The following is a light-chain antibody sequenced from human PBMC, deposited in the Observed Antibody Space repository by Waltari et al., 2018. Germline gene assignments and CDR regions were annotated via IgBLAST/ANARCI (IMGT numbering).Light chain of an antibody. CDR3: QQHDKSPWT. V-gene: IGKV1-5*01. Sequence: DIQMTQSPSSLSASVGDTVTVTCRASQPVDTWLAWYQQKPGKAPKLLIYRASNLDTGVPSRFSGSGSETDFTLTIRDLQPEDVATYFCQQHDKSPWTFGQGTKVEIK. CDR1: QPVDTW. CDR2: RAS. J-gene: IGKJ1*01.